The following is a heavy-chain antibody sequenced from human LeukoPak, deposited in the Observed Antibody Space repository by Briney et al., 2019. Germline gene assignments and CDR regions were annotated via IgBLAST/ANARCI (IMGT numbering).Heavy chain of an antibody. CDR3: ARHGDYGDYYYYGMDV. V-gene: IGHV4-59*08. CDR1: GGSISRYY. D-gene: IGHD4-17*01. CDR2: IYYSGSP. J-gene: IGHJ6*02. Sequence: SETLSLTCTVSGGSISRYYWSWIRQPPGKGLEWIGYIYYSGSPNYNPSLKSRVTISVDTSKNQFSLKLTSVTAADTAVYYCARHGDYGDYYYYGMDVWGQGTTVTVSS.